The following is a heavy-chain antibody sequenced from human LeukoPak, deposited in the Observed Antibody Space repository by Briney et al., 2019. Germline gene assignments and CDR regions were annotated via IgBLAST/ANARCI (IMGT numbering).Heavy chain of an antibody. V-gene: IGHV1-18*01. D-gene: IGHD3-9*01. CDR1: GYTFTSYG. Sequence: ASVKVSCKASGYTFTSYGISWVRQAPGQGLEWMGWISAYNGNTNYAQKLQGRVTMTTDTSTSTAYMELRSLRSDDTDVYYCASSLTGYYSYYYYMDVWGKGTTVTVSS. CDR2: ISAYNGNT. J-gene: IGHJ6*03. CDR3: ASSLTGYYSYYYYMDV.